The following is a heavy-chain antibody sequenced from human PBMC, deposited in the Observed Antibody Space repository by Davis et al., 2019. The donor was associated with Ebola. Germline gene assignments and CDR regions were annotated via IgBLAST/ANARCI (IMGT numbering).Heavy chain of an antibody. V-gene: IGHV3-30*02. D-gene: IGHD4-17*01. Sequence: PGGSLRLSCAASGFTFSSYGMHWVRQAPGKGLEWVAFIRYDGSNKYYADSVKGRFTISRDNSKNTLYLQMNSLRAEDTAVYYCAKARGDYGDYYAFDIWGQGTMVTVSS. CDR3: AKARGDYGDYYAFDI. CDR1: GFTFSSYG. CDR2: IRYDGSNK. J-gene: IGHJ3*02.